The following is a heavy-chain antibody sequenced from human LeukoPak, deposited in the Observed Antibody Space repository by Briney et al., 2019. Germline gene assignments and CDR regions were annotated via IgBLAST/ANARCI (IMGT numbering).Heavy chain of an antibody. CDR3: ARDSYYYDSSGYYKYYYYMDV. J-gene: IGHJ6*03. CDR2: ISAYNGNT. CDR1: GYTFTSYG. D-gene: IGHD3-22*01. V-gene: IGHV1-18*01. Sequence: GASXXVXCKASGYTFTSYGISWVRQAPGQGLEWMGWISAYNGNTNYAQKLQGRVTMTTDTSTSTAYMELRSLRSDDTAVYYCARDSYYYDSSGYYKYYYYMDVWGKGTTVTVSS.